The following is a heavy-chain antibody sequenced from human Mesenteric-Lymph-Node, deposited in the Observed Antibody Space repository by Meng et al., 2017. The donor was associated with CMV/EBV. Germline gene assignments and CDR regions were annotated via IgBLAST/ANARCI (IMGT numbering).Heavy chain of an antibody. CDR2: ITPFNGNT. CDR3: AKNVGWFDT. D-gene: IGHD1-26*01. CDR1: GYTFTYRY. Sequence: SVKVSCKASGYTFTYRYLHWVRQAPGQALEWMGWITPFNGNTNYAQKFQDRVTMTTDTSTSTAYMELRSLRSDDTAVYYCAKNVGWFDTWGQGTLVTVSS. J-gene: IGHJ5*02. V-gene: IGHV1-45*02.